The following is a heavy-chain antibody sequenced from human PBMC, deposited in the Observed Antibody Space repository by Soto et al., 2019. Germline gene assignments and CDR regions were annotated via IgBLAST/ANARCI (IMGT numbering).Heavy chain of an antibody. Sequence: ASVKVSCKASGYTFTGYYMHWVRQAPGQGLEWMGWINANTGDTNSAQKFQGRVTMTRDTSISTAYMELSSLTSDDTSVYYCARGSPFSSSYYRNSYRYYYGLDVWGQGTTVTVSS. CDR1: GYTFTGYY. D-gene: IGHD6-13*01. CDR3: ARGSPFSSSYYRNSYRYYYGLDV. V-gene: IGHV1-2*02. J-gene: IGHJ6*02. CDR2: INANTGDT.